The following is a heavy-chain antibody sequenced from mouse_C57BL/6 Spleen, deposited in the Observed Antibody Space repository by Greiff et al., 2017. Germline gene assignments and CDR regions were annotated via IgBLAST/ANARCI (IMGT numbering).Heavy chain of an antibody. CDR3: ARDYSGSTLDY. V-gene: IGHV3-6*01. CDR1: GYSITSGYY. CDR2: ISYDGSN. Sequence: EVQLVESGPGLVKPSQSLSLTCSVTGYSITSGYYWYWRRQSPGNILEWMGYISYDGSNNYHPSLKNRISITRDTSKNQFFLKLNSVTPEDTATYYCARDYSGSTLDYWGQGTTLTVSS. J-gene: IGHJ2*01. D-gene: IGHD1-1*01.